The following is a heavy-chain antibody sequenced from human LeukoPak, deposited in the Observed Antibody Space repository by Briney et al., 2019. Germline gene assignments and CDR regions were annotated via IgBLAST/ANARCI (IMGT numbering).Heavy chain of an antibody. V-gene: IGHV3-11*01. CDR2: ISSSGSTI. D-gene: IGHD3-22*01. J-gene: IGHJ4*02. Sequence: GGSLRLSCAASGFTFSDYYMSWIRQAPGKGLEWVSYISSSGSTIYYADSVKGRFTISRDNAKNSLYLQMNSLRAEDTAVYYCASPRSGYRYTFDYWGQGALVTVSS. CDR3: ASPRSGYRYTFDY. CDR1: GFTFSDYY.